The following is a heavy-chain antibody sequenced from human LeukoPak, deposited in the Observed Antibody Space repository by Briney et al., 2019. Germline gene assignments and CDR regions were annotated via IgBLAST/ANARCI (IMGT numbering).Heavy chain of an antibody. CDR1: GFTFSSYA. D-gene: IGHD2-2*01. CDR2: ISGSAGST. Sequence: GGSLRLSCAASGFTFSSYAMSWVRQAPGKGMEWVSAISGSAGSTYFADSVKGRFTISRDNSKNTLYLQMNSLRAEDTAVYHCAKIRGSSAIDAFDIWGQGTMVTVSS. J-gene: IGHJ3*02. V-gene: IGHV3-23*01. CDR3: AKIRGSSAIDAFDI.